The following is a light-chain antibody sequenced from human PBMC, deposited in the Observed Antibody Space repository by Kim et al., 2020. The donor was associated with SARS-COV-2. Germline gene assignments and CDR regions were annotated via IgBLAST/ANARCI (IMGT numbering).Light chain of an antibody. Sequence: ELTQPPSVSEAPRQRVTISCSGSSANIEKNAVNWYQQIPGKAPKLLIYYDDLLPSGVSDRFSGSKSGTSASLAISGLQSEDEADYYCATWDNSLNAVVFGGGTQLTVL. J-gene: IGLJ2*01. CDR3: ATWDNSLNAVV. CDR1: SANIEKNA. V-gene: IGLV1-36*01. CDR2: YDD.